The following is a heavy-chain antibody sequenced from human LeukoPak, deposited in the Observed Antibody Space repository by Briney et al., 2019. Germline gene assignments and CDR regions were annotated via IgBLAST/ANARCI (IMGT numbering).Heavy chain of an antibody. V-gene: IGHV4-30-2*01. CDR3: ARGYEADAFDI. J-gene: IGHJ3*02. Sequence: SETLSLTCVVSGGSIINGGHSWSWIRQPPGKGLEWIGSIYYTGSTYYDPSLKSRVIISVDRSKNQFSLKLNSVTAADTAVYYCARGYEADAFDIWGQGTMVTVSS. CDR1: GGSIINGGHS. D-gene: IGHD2-15*01. CDR2: IYYTGST.